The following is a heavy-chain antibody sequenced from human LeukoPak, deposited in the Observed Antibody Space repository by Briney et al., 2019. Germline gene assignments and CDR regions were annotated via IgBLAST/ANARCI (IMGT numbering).Heavy chain of an antibody. CDR3: ASCIAADYFDY. D-gene: IGHD6-13*01. CDR2: ISSSGSTI. J-gene: IGHJ4*02. Sequence: GGSLRLSCAASGFTFSDYYMSWIRQAPGKGLEWVSYISSSGSTIYYADSVKGRFTISRDNAKNSLYLQMNSLRAEDTAVYYCASCIAADYFDYWGQGTLVTVSS. CDR1: GFTFSDYY. V-gene: IGHV3-11*04.